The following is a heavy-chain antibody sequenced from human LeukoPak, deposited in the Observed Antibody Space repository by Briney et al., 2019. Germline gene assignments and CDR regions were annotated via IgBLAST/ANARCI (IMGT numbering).Heavy chain of an antibody. Sequence: GRSLRLSCAASGFTFSSYVMHWVRQAPGKGLEWVAVIWYDGSNKYYADSVKGRFTISRDNSKNTLYLQMNSLRAEDTAVYYCAKDRAAAGTEWFDPWGQGTLVTVSS. CDR1: GFTFSSYV. J-gene: IGHJ5*02. CDR3: AKDRAAAGTEWFDP. CDR2: IWYDGSNK. V-gene: IGHV3-33*06. D-gene: IGHD6-13*01.